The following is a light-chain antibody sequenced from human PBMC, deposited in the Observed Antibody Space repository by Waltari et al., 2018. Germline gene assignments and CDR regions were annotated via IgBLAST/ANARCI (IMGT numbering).Light chain of an antibody. J-gene: IGLJ3*02. CDR2: DIK. Sequence: QSALTQPRSVSGSPGQSVPISCTGTSSDVGGYNYVSWYQQHPDKAPKLIIYDIKKRPSGVPDRFSGSKSGNTASLTISGRQDEDEADYYCCSYVGSNIYWVFGGGTKLTVL. V-gene: IGLV2-11*01. CDR3: CSYVGSNIYWV. CDR1: SSDVGGYNY.